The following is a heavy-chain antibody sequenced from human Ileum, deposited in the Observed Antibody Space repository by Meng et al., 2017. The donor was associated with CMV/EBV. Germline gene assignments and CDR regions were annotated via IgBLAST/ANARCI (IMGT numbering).Heavy chain of an antibody. J-gene: IGHJ6*02. CDR2: INWNGGST. CDR3: ARGWRGGGMDV. CDR1: GFTFSSYS. V-gene: IGHV3-20*01. D-gene: IGHD2-15*01. Sequence: GESLKISCAASGFTFSSYSMNWVRQAPGKGLEWVSGINWNGGSTDYADSVKGRFTISRDNAKNSLYLQMSSLRAEDTALYHCARGWRGGGMDVWGQGTTVTVSS.